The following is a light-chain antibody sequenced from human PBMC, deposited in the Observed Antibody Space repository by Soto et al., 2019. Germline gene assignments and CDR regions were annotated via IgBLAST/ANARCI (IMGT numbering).Light chain of an antibody. CDR2: DVA. CDR3: VSYTSSTTYV. CDR1: SSDVGGSNF. Sequence: QSALTQPASVSDSPGQSITISCTGTSSDVGGSNFVSWYQQNPGKPPKLIIYDVANRPSGVSNRFSGSKSGSTASLIISRLQTEDEADYYCVSYTSSTTYVFGTGTKVTVL. J-gene: IGLJ1*01. V-gene: IGLV2-14*03.